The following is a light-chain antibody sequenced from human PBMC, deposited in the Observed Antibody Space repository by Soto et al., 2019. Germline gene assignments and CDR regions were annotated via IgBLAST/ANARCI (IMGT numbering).Light chain of an antibody. Sequence: QSALTQPRSASGSPGQSVTISCTGTSSDVGDYNYVSWYQQHPGKAPKLMISDVSKRPSGVPDRFSGSKSGNTASLTISGRHAADEDAYYCCSSAASYYLYVFGSGTKVTVL. CDR3: CSSAASYYLYV. CDR2: DVS. J-gene: IGLJ1*01. CDR1: SSDVGDYNY. V-gene: IGLV2-11*01.